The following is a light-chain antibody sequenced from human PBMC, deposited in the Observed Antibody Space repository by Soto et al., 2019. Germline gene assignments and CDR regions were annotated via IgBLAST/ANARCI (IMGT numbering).Light chain of an antibody. CDR3: QQYDNLPLT. CDR2: DAS. V-gene: IGKV1-33*01. J-gene: IGKJ4*01. CDR1: QDITHY. Sequence: IQMTQSPSSLSASVGDRITITCQASQDITHYLNWYQQKPGMAPKVLIYDASNLERGVPSRFSGSGSGTDFTFSISSLQPEDTATYFCQQYDNLPLTFGGGTKVEIK.